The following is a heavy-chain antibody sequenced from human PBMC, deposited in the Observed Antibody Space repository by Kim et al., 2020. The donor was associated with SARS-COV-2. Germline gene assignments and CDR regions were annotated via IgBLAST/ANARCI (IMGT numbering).Heavy chain of an antibody. Sequence: GGSLRLSCTTSGFTFTGYAMSWVRQAPGKGLEWVSSIDGSDGTTYYGDSVKGRFTISRDNSKNTLYLQMNSLRADDTAVYYCMKGGWGGIWDRWGQGTRVTVSS. CDR1: GFTFTGYA. J-gene: IGHJ4*02. CDR2: IDGSDGTT. V-gene: IGHV3-23*01. CDR3: MKGGWGGIWDR. D-gene: IGHD2-15*01.